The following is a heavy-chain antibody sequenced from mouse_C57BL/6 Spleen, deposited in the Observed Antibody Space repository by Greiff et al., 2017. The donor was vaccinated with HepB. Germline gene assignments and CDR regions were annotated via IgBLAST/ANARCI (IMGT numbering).Heavy chain of an antibody. CDR1: GYAFSSSW. Sequence: VQLVESGPELVKPGASVKISCKASGYAFSSSWMNWVKQRPGKGLEWIGRIYPGDGDTNYNGKFKGKATLTADKSSSTAYMQLSSLTSEDSAVYFCAREGTMITLFDYWGQGTTLTVSS. J-gene: IGHJ2*01. CDR2: IYPGDGDT. CDR3: AREGTMITLFDY. D-gene: IGHD2-4*01. V-gene: IGHV1-82*01.